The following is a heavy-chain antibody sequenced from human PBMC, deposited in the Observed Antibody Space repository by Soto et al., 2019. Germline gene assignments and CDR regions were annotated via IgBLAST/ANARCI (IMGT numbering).Heavy chain of an antibody. D-gene: IGHD1-26*01. CDR3: ASSGDSGSYHYYFDY. CDR2: IWYDGSNK. Sequence: GGSLRLSCAASGFTFSSYGMHWVRQAPGKGLEWVAVIWYDGSNKYYADSVKGRFTISRDNSKNTLYLQMNSLRAEDTAVYYCASSGDSGSYHYYFDYWGQGTLVTVSS. V-gene: IGHV3-33*01. CDR1: GFTFSSYG. J-gene: IGHJ4*02.